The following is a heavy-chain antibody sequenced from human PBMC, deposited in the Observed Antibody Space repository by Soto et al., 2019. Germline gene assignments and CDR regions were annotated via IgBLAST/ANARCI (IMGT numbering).Heavy chain of an antibody. CDR3: ARGGGTNGDYYYYGMDV. CDR2: INHSGST. Sequence: PSETLCRTCAVYCGSFSGYYWSWIRQPPGKGLEWIGEINHSGSTNYNPSLKSRVTISVDTSKNQFSLKLSSVTAADTAVYYCARGGGTNGDYYYYGMDVWGQGTTVTVSS. V-gene: IGHV4-34*01. CDR1: CGSFSGYY. D-gene: IGHD2-15*01. J-gene: IGHJ6*02.